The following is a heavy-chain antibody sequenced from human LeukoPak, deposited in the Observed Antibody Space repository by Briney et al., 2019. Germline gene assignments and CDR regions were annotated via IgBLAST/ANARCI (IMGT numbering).Heavy chain of an antibody. CDR1: GYTFTNYW. CDR2: IYAGDSDT. D-gene: IGHD3-22*01. J-gene: IGHJ4*02. V-gene: IGHV5-51*01. CDR3: ARRVDSGFSFDF. Sequence: GESLKISCKGSGYTFTNYWIAWVRQMPGKGLEWMGIIYAGDSDTRYSPSFQGQVTISADRSISTAYLQWSSLKASDTAMYNCARRVDSGFSFDFWGQGTLVTVSS.